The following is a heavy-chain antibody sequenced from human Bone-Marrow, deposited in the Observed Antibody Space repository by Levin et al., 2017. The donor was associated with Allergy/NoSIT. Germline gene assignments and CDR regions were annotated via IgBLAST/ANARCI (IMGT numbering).Heavy chain of an antibody. CDR1: GFTFSSYA. CDR3: AKTTVAYDY. J-gene: IGHJ4*02. D-gene: IGHD4-23*01. CDR2: ISGSGGST. V-gene: IGHV3-23*01. Sequence: GESLKISCAASGFTFSSYAMSWVRQAPGKGLEWVSAISGSGGSTYYADSVKGRFTISRDNSKNTLYLQMNSLRAEDTAVYYCAKTTVAYDYWGQGTLVTVSS.